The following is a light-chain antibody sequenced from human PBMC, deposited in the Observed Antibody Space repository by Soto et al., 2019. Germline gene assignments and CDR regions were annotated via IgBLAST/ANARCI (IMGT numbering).Light chain of an antibody. V-gene: IGKV3-15*01. J-gene: IGKJ1*01. CDR2: GAS. CDR3: QQYNTWPWT. CDR1: QSLSSN. Sequence: DTVMTQSPATLSVSPGERATVSCTASQSLSSNLAWYQQKPGQAPRLLIIGASERVTGIPARFSGSGSETEFTLSISSLQSDYFAVYYCQQYNTWPWTFGQGTKVEIK.